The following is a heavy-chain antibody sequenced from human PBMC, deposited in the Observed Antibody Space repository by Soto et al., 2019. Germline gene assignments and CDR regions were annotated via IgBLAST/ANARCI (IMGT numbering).Heavy chain of an antibody. V-gene: IGHV4-30-4*01. Sequence: QVQLQESGPGLVKPSQTLSLTCTVSGGSISSGDYYGSWIRQPPGKGLEWIGYIYYSGSTYYNPSLKSRVTISVDTSKNQFSLKLSSVTAADTAVYYCAREAGYCSGGSCYSDWFDPWGQGTLVTVSS. D-gene: IGHD2-15*01. J-gene: IGHJ5*02. CDR3: AREAGYCSGGSCYSDWFDP. CDR2: IYYSGST. CDR1: GGSISSGDYY.